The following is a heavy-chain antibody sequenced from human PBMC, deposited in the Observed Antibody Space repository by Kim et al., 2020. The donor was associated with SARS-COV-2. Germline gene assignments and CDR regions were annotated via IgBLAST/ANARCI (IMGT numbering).Heavy chain of an antibody. CDR1: GGSISSYY. J-gene: IGHJ5*02. D-gene: IGHD4-17*01. CDR3: ARVGDYGDPRGWFDP. Sequence: SETLSLTCTVSGGSISSYYWSWIRQPPGKGLEWIGYIYYSGSTNYNPSLKSRVTISVDTSKNQFSLKLSSVTAADTAVYYCARVGDYGDPRGWFDPWGQGTLVTVSS. CDR2: IYYSGST. V-gene: IGHV4-59*13.